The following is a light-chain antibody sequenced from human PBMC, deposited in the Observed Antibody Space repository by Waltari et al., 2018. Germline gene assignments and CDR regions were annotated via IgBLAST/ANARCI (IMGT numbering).Light chain of an antibody. CDR2: KTS. V-gene: IGKV1-5*03. CDR1: QSINSW. CDR3: QQYNSYSYT. Sequence: DIQMTQSPSTLSASVGDRVTITCRASQSINSWLAWYQQKPGKAPKVLIYKTSTLESGVPSRFSGRGSGTEFTLTISSLQPDDFATYYCQQYNSYSYTFGQGTKLEIK. J-gene: IGKJ2*01.